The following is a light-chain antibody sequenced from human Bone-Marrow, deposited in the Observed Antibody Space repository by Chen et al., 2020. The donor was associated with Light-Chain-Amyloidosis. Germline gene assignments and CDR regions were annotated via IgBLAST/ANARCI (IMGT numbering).Light chain of an antibody. CDR3: SSYTITNPLV. Sequence: QSALTQPASVSGSPGQSITISCTGTSSDVGGDNHVSWYQQHPDKAPKLMIYEVTNRPSWVPGRFSGSKSDNTASLTISVLQTEDEADYFCSSYTITNPLVFGSGTRVTVL. V-gene: IGLV2-14*01. J-gene: IGLJ1*01. CDR1: SSDVGGDNH. CDR2: EVT.